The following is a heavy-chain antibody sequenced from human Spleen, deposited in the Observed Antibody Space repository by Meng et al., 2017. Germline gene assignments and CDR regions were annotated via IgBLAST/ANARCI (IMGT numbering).Heavy chain of an antibody. Sequence: GESLKISCAASGFTFSSYSMNWVRQAPGKGLEWVSSISSSSSYIYYADSVKGRFTISRDNAKNSLYLQMNSLRAEDTAVYYCARVLGAEYSSSSDYWGQGTLVTVSS. CDR3: ARVLGAEYSSSSDY. V-gene: IGHV3-21*01. D-gene: IGHD6-6*01. CDR2: ISSSSSYI. J-gene: IGHJ4*02. CDR1: GFTFSSYS.